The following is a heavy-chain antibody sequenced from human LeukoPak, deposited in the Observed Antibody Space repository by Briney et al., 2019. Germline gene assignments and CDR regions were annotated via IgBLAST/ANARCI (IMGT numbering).Heavy chain of an antibody. J-gene: IGHJ4*02. CDR1: GGSISSSSYY. V-gene: IGHV4-39*01. CDR3: ARYAVTTYYFDY. Sequence: SETLSLTCTVSGGSISSSSYYWGWIRQPPGKGLEWIGSIYYSGSTYYNPSLKSRVTISVDTSKNQFSLKLSSVTAADTAVYYCARYAVTTYYFDYWGQGTLVTVSS. CDR2: IYYSGST. D-gene: IGHD4-17*01.